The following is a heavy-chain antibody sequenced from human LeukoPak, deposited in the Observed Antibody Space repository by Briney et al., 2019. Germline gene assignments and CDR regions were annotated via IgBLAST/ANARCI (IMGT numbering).Heavy chain of an antibody. J-gene: IGHJ5*02. CDR2: INHSGST. Sequence: PSETLSLTCAVYGGSFSGYYWSWIRQPPGKGLEWIGEINHSGSTNYNPSLKSRVTISVDTSKNQFSLKLSSVTAADTAVYYCARNQDYDFWSGYPYNWFDPWGQGTLVTVSS. CDR3: ARNQDYDFWSGYPYNWFDP. V-gene: IGHV4-34*01. D-gene: IGHD3-3*01. CDR1: GGSFSGYY.